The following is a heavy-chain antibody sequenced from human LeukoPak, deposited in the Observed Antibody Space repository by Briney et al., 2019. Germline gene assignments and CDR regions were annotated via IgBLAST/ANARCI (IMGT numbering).Heavy chain of an antibody. CDR2: IWHDGTNE. Sequence: GGSLTLPCAASGFTFRSFTMNWVRPAPGKGPEGVAVIWHDGTNEQYPDSVKGRFIISRDNSRNTVFLQILDLRVEDTAVYYCARESKTRGSPHNEVWGQGTMVTVSS. J-gene: IGHJ3*01. CDR1: GFTFRSFT. CDR3: ARESKTRGSPHNEV. V-gene: IGHV3-33*08. D-gene: IGHD1-26*01.